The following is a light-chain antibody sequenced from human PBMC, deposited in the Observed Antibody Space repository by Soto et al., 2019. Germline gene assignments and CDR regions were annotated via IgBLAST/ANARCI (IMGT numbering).Light chain of an antibody. CDR1: TRDVGSYTL. CDR2: EGN. V-gene: IGLV2-23*01. Sequence: QSALTQPASVSGSPGQSITISCLGTTRDVGSYTLVSWYQQHPGKAPKIIIYEGNKRPSGVSNRFSGSKSGNTASLTISGLQAEDEAEYYCCSYAGTRSWLFGGGTKLTVL. J-gene: IGLJ3*02. CDR3: CSYAGTRSWL.